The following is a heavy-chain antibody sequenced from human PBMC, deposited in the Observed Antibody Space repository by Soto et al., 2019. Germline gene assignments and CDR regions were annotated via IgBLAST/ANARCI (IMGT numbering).Heavy chain of an antibody. Sequence: ASGKVSCKASGSTFTSYGITWGRPAPGQGLEWMGWTSAYNGNTNYAQKLTARATMATDPSTSPAYMELRSLRSDDTAVYYCARVQISGYSSSWYVVGSPRDFDYWG. V-gene: IGHV1-18*04. D-gene: IGHD6-13*01. CDR1: GSTFTSYG. J-gene: IGHJ4*01. CDR3: ARVQISGYSSSWYVVGSPRDFDY. CDR2: TSAYNGNT.